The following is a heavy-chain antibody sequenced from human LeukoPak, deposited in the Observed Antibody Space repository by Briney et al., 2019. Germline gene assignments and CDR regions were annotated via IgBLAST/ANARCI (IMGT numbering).Heavy chain of an antibody. J-gene: IGHJ4*02. CDR3: ARDLGDGYNYALGY. D-gene: IGHD5-24*01. CDR2: ISSTSRTI. Sequence: GGSLRLSCAASGFSLSLYSMNWVRQAPGKGLEWVSYISSTSRTIYYAESVKGRFTISRDNPKNSLHLQMNSLRAEDTAVYYCARDLGDGYNYALGYWGQGALVTVSS. CDR1: GFSLSLYS. V-gene: IGHV3-48*04.